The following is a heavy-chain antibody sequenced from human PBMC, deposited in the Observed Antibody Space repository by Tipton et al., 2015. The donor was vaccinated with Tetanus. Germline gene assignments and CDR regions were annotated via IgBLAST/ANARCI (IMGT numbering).Heavy chain of an antibody. CDR3: AKDHFRDAFDI. V-gene: IGHV4-59*01. J-gene: IGHJ3*02. CDR2: IYYSGST. CDR1: GGSISSYY. D-gene: IGHD3-3*02. Sequence: TLSLTCTVSGGSISSYYWSWIRQPPGKGLEWIGYIYYSGSTNYNPSLKSRVTISVDTSKNQFSLKLSSVTAADTAVYYCAKDHFRDAFDIWGQGTMVTVSS.